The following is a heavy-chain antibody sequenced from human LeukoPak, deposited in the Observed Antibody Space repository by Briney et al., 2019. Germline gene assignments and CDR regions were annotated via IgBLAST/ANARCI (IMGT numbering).Heavy chain of an antibody. V-gene: IGHV1-2*02. Sequence: ASAKVSCKASGYTFTGYYMHWVRQAPGQGLEWMGWINPNSGGTNYAQKFQGRVTMTRDTSISTAYMELSRLRSDDTAVYYCARDSLDYDRSGYYPNWGQGTLVTVSS. CDR1: GYTFTGYY. D-gene: IGHD3-22*01. CDR2: INPNSGGT. CDR3: ARDSLDYDRSGYYPN. J-gene: IGHJ4*02.